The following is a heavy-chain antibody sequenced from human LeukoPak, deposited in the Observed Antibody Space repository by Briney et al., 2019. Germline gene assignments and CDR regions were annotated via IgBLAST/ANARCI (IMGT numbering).Heavy chain of an antibody. CDR2: IIPIVNIT. D-gene: IGHD4-17*01. CDR1: GGVFNDYA. V-gene: IGHV1-69*04. Sequence: ASVKVSCKSSGGVFNDYAFSWVRQAPGQGLEWMGRIIPIVNITRYAQKFQGRVTMTRDTSTSTVYMELSSLRSEDTAVYYCGRSAFTVTTIHYFDYWGQGTLVTVSS. J-gene: IGHJ4*02. CDR3: GRSAFTVTTIHYFDY.